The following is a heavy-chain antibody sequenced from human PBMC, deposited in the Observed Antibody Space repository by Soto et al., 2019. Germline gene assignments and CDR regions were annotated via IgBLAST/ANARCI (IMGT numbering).Heavy chain of an antibody. Sequence: LSCAASGFTFSSYAMSWVRQAPGKGLEWVSAISGSGGSTYYADSGKGRFTISRDNSKNTLYLQMNSLRAEDTAVYYCAKNYGSGSYYSGYYFDYWGQGTLVTVSS. CDR3: AKNYGSGSYYSGYYFDY. CDR2: ISGSGGST. D-gene: IGHD3-10*01. CDR1: GFTFSSYA. J-gene: IGHJ4*02. V-gene: IGHV3-23*01.